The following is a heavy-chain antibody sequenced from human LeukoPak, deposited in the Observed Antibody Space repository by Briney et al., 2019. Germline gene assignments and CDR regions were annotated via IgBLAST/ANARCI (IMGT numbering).Heavy chain of an antibody. CDR1: GYSFTSYW. V-gene: IGHV5-51*01. D-gene: IGHD3-22*01. CDR2: IYPGDSDT. Sequence: GESLKLSCKGSGYSFTSYWIGWVRQMPRKGLEWMGIIYPGDSDTIYSPSFQGQVTISADKSISTAYLQWSSLKASDTAMYYCALVRYCYDSSGYIPPHYWGQGTLVTVSS. CDR3: ALVRYCYDSSGYIPPHY. J-gene: IGHJ4*02.